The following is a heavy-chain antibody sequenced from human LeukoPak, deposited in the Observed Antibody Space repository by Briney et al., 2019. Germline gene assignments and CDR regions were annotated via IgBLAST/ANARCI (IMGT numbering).Heavy chain of an antibody. J-gene: IGHJ4*02. Sequence: GGSLRLSCAASGFTFSHAWMSWVRQAPGKGLEWVGRIKIKTDGGTTDCAAPVKGRFTISRDDSKNTLYLQMNSLRTEDTALYHCAKDRGWYDYWGQGTLVTVSS. CDR2: IKIKTDGGTT. D-gene: IGHD6-19*01. CDR1: GFTFSHAW. CDR3: AKDRGWYDY. V-gene: IGHV3-15*05.